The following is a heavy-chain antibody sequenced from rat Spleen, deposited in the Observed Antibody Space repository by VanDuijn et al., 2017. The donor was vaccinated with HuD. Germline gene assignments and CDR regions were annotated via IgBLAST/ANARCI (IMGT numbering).Heavy chain of an antibody. CDR3: ARHTPFNYGTVGDY. D-gene: IGHD1-11*01. V-gene: IGHV5-19*01. J-gene: IGHJ2*01. CDR1: GFTVSDFG. Sequence: EVQLVESGGGLVQPGRSLKLSCAASGFTVSDFGFHWIRQAPPKGLEWVASISPSGDITYYRDSVKGRFTISRDNAKSTLYLQMDSLRSEDTATYYCARHTPFNYGTVGDYWGQGVMVTVSS. CDR2: ISPSGDIT.